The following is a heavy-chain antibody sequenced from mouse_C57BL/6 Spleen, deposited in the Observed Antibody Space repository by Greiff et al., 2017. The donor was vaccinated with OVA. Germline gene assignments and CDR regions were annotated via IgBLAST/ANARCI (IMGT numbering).Heavy chain of an antibody. Sequence: EVQLQQSGPELVKPGASVKISCKASGYTFTDYYMNWVKQSHGKSLEWIGDINPNNGGTSYNQKFKGKATLTVDKSSSTAYMELRSLTSEDSAVYYGARSHYYGSSYHWYFDVWGTGTTVTVSS. J-gene: IGHJ1*03. CDR1: GYTFTDYY. CDR3: ARSHYYGSSYHWYFDV. D-gene: IGHD1-1*01. CDR2: INPNNGGT. V-gene: IGHV1-26*01.